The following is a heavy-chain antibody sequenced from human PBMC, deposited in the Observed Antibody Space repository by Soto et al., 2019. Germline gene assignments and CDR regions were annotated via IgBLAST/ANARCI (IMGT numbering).Heavy chain of an antibody. V-gene: IGHV3-7*03. Sequence: GGSLRLSCAASGFTFSNFWMSWARQAPGKGLEWVANINGDGSVTQYVASVEGRFTISRDNAKYSLYLQMNSLRAEDTALYYWVTPRRSVRGMGAGGQGTTVTVSS. CDR1: GFTFSNFW. CDR2: INGDGSVT. D-gene: IGHD3-16*01. J-gene: IGHJ6*02. CDR3: VTPRRSVRGMGA.